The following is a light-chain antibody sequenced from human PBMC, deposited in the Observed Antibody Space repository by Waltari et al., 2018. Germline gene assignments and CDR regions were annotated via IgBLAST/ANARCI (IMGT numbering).Light chain of an antibody. V-gene: IGLV3-21*04. Sequence: SYVLPHQPSVPVPPGQMTRIPCGINNSGRRSVHWCQQRPGQAPVLVIYYDTDRPSGIPERFSGSNSGDTATLTISRVEAGDEADYYCQVWDSSRAHVVFGGGTRLTVL. CDR3: QVWDSSRAHVV. J-gene: IGLJ3*02. CDR1: NSGRRS. CDR2: YDT.